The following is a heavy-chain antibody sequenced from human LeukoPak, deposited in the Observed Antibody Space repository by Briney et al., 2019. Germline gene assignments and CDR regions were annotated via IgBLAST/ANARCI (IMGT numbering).Heavy chain of an antibody. J-gene: IGHJ2*01. CDR2: VNPGGDST. CDR3: ARGGVDYGDYKWYFDL. V-gene: IGHV1-46*02. CDR1: GYTFNNYN. Sequence: ASVKVSCKASGYTFNNYNIHWLRQAPGQGLEWMGIVNPGGDSTNYAQDFQGRLALTGDTSTSTVYMELSSLRSDDTAVYYCARGGVDYGDYKWYFDLWGRGTLVTVSS. D-gene: IGHD4-17*01.